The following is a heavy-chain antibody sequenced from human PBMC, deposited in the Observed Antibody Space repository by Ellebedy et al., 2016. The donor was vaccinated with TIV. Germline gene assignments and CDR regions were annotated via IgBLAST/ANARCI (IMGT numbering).Heavy chain of an antibody. CDR1: GGSISSSSYY. V-gene: IGHV4-39*01. CDR2: IYYSGST. J-gene: IGHJ5*02. D-gene: IGHD6-13*01. Sequence: MPSETLSLTCTVSGGSISSSSYYWGCIRQPPGKGLEGIGSIYYSGSTYYNPSLKSPVTISVDTSKNQFSLKLSSVTAAATAVYYCARHQKGSSWYGCWFDPWGQGTLVTVSS. CDR3: ARHQKGSSWYGCWFDP.